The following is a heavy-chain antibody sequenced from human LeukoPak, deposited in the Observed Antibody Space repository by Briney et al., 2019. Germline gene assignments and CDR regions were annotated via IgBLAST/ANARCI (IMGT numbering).Heavy chain of an antibody. CDR3: ARLRRNTDSSGFFYCYDY. CDR1: GFSFSSYS. J-gene: IGHJ4*02. CDR2: INTVSSYI. D-gene: IGHD3-22*01. Sequence: GGSLRLSCAASGFSFSSYSFNWVRQAPGKGLEWVSSINTVSSYIYYAASLKGRFTISRDNAKNSVYLKMDSLRAEDSAVYYCARLRRNTDSSGFFYCYDYWGQGTLVTVSS. V-gene: IGHV3-21*06.